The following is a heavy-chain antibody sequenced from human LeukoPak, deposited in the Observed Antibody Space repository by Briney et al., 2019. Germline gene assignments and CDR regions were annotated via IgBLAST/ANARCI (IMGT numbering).Heavy chain of an antibody. V-gene: IGHV4-34*01. D-gene: IGHD5/OR15-5a*01. Sequence: SETLSLTCGVYGGSFSAYYWSWIRQPPGKGLEWIGEIYHSGSTNYNPSLKSRVTISVDTSKNQFSLKLRSVTAADTAVYYCARIKSTAVDYWGQGTLVSVSS. CDR3: ARIKSTAVDY. CDR1: GGSFSAYY. CDR2: IYHSGST. J-gene: IGHJ4*02.